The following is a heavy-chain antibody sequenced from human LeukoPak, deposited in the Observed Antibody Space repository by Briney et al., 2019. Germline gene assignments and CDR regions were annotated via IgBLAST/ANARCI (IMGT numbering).Heavy chain of an antibody. V-gene: IGHV1-8*02. CDR3: ARDPGVGATLYYFDY. CDR2: MNPNSGNT. D-gene: IGHD1-26*01. Sequence: ASVKVSCKASGYTFTNYDINWVRQATGQGLEWMGWMNPNSGNTGYAQKFQGRVTMTRDTSISTAYMELSRLRSDDTAVYYCARDPGVGATLYYFDYWGQGTLVTVSS. J-gene: IGHJ4*02. CDR1: GYTFTNYD.